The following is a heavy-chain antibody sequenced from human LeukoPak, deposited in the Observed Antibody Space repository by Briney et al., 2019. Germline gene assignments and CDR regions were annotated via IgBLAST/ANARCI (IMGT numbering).Heavy chain of an antibody. CDR2: ISSSTTYI. CDR1: GFTFSSYA. CDR3: ARDGNIAACDY. V-gene: IGHV3-21*01. D-gene: IGHD6-25*01. Sequence: GGSLRLSCAASGFTFSSYAMSWVRQAPGKGLEWVSSISSSTTYIYYADSVKGRFTISRDNAKNSLNLQMNSLRAEDTAVYYCARDGNIAACDYWGQGTLVTVSS. J-gene: IGHJ4*02.